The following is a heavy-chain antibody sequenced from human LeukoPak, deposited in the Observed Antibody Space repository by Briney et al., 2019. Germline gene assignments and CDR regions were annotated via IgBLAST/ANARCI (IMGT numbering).Heavy chain of an antibody. CDR3: AGSFLYDSSGYYFSPQYFDY. J-gene: IGHJ4*02. CDR2: IIPILGIA. CDR1: GGTFSSYA. V-gene: IGHV1-69*04. Sequence: GASVRVSCKASGGTFSSYAISWVRQAPGQGLEWMGRIIPILGIANYAQKFQGRVTITADKSTSTAYMERSSLRSEDTAVYYCAGSFLYDSSGYYFSPQYFDYWGQGTLVTVSS. D-gene: IGHD3-22*01.